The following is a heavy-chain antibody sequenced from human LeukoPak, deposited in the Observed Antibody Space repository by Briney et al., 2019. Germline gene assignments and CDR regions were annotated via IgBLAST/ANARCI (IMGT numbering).Heavy chain of an antibody. CDR2: IYYSGST. J-gene: IGHJ5*02. CDR1: GGSISSYY. CDR3: ARDDPRGFGELSGGNWFDP. D-gene: IGHD3-10*01. Sequence: SETLSLTCTVSGGSISSYYWSWIRQPPGKGLEWIGYIYYSGSTNYKPSLKSRVTISVDTSKNQFSLKLSSVTAADTAVYYCARDDPRGFGELSGGNWFDPWGQGTLVTVSS. V-gene: IGHV4-59*01.